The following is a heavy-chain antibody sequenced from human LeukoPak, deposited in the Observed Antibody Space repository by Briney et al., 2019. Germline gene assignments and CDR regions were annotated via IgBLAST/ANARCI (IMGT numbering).Heavy chain of an antibody. CDR3: ARYRSWYSFDY. D-gene: IGHD6-19*01. CDR1: GGSISSSSYY. V-gene: IGHV4-39*01. J-gene: IGHJ4*02. Sequence: SETLSPTCSVSGGSISSSSYYWSWIRQPPGKGLEWIGNIYYSGSTYYNPSLKSRVSLSVDTSKNQFSLKLSSVTAADTAVYYCARYRSWYSFDYWGQGTLVTVSS. CDR2: IYYSGST.